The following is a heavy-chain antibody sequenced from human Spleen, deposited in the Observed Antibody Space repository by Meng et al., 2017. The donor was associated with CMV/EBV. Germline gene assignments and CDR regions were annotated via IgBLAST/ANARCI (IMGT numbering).Heavy chain of an antibody. CDR1: GFTFSSYT. J-gene: IGHJ6*01. Sequence: GESLKISCVGSGFTFSSYTMIWVRQSPGKGPEWVSSISSGSSYAFYIDSLKGRFTISRDNVKNSVYLQMNSLRAEDTAMYYCARVLEDVVVVVPNYYYGMDVWGQGTTVTVSS. CDR2: ISSGSSYA. V-gene: IGHV3-21*06. CDR3: ARVLEDVVVVVPNYYYGMDV. D-gene: IGHD2-15*01.